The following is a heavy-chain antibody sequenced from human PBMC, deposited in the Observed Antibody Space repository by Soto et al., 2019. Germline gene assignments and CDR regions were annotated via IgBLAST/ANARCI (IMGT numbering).Heavy chain of an antibody. Sequence: SVKVSCKASGFTFTSSAVQWVRQARGQRLEWIGWTVVGSGNTNYAQKFQERVTITRDMSTSTAYMELSSLRSEDTAVYYCAALDDFWSGPPHGMDVWGQGTTVTVSS. CDR3: AALDDFWSGPPHGMDV. CDR1: GFTFTSSA. CDR2: TVVGSGNT. J-gene: IGHJ6*02. V-gene: IGHV1-58*01. D-gene: IGHD3-3*01.